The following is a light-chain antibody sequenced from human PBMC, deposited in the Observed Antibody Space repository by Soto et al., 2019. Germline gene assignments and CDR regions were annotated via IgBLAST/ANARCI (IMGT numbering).Light chain of an antibody. V-gene: IGKV3-20*01. CDR1: QSVSSSY. J-gene: IGKJ1*01. CDR3: QQYGSSPWT. Sequence: EIVLTQSPGTLSLSPGERVTLSCRASQSVSSSYLAWHQQKPGQAPRLLIYGASSRATGIPDRFSGSGSGTDFTLTISRLEPEDFAVYYCQQYGSSPWTFGQGTKVDIK. CDR2: GAS.